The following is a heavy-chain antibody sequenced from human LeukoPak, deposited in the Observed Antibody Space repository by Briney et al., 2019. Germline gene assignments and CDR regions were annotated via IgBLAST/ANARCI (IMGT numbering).Heavy chain of an antibody. CDR3: VRGTAYYFDY. J-gene: IGHJ4*02. CDR1: GYTFTGYY. CDR2: INPNNGGA. D-gene: IGHD1-14*01. Sequence: ASVKVSCKASGYTFTGYYMHWVRQAPGQGLEWMGWINPNNGGANYAQNFQGRVTMTRDTSISTAYMELGRLRSDDTAVYYCVRGTAYYFDYWGQGTLVTVS. V-gene: IGHV1-2*02.